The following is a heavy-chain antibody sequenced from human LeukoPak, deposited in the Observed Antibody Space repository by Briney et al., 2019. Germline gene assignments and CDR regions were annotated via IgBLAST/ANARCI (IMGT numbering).Heavy chain of an antibody. CDR1: GGSISSYY. J-gene: IGHJ4*02. V-gene: IGHV4-59*08. D-gene: IGHD3-10*01. CDR3: ARHKPTGSYPLEL. Sequence: SETLSLTCTVSGGSISSYYWSWLRQPPGKGLEWIGHVYYSGRTTYNPSLRSRLTVSADTSTSKLSLKLSSVTAADTAVYYCARHKPTGSYPLELWGQGTLVTVSS. CDR2: VYYSGRT.